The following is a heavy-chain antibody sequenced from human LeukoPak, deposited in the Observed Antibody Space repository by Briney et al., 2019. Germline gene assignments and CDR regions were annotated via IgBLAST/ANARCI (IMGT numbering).Heavy chain of an antibody. V-gene: IGHV1-2*02. CDR3: ARDGAREGSHVSR. D-gene: IGHD3-16*01. CDR2: INPNSGGT. CDR1: GYTFTSYG. J-gene: IGHJ4*02. Sequence: ASVKVSCKASGYTFTSYGIIWVRQAPGQGLEWMGWINPNSGGTNYAQKFQGRVTMTRDTSISTAYMELSRLRSDDTAVYYCARDGAREGSHVSRWGQGTLVTVSS.